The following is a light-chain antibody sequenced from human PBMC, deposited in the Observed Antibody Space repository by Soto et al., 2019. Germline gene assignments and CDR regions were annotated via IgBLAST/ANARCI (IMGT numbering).Light chain of an antibody. CDR2: DAS. CDR3: QQLNSDPLT. CDR1: QSISSW. V-gene: IGKV1-5*01. Sequence: DIQMTQSPSTRSASVGDRVTITCRASQSISSWLAWYQQKPGKAPKLLIYDASSLESGVPSRFSGSGSGTEFTLTISSLQPDDFATYYCQQLNSDPLTFGGGTKVDIK. J-gene: IGKJ4*01.